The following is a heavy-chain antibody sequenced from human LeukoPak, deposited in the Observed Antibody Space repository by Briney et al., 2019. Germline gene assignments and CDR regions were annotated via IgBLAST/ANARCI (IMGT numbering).Heavy chain of an antibody. CDR3: AGEASSWRENWFDP. V-gene: IGHV4-59*08. J-gene: IGHJ5*02. Sequence: SETLSLTCTVSGGSISSYYWSWIRQPPGKGLEWIGYIYYSGSTNYNPSLKSRVTISVDTSKNQFSLRLSSVTAADTAVYYCAGEASSWRENWFDPWGQGTLVPVSS. CDR2: IYYSGST. D-gene: IGHD6-13*01. CDR1: GGSISSYY.